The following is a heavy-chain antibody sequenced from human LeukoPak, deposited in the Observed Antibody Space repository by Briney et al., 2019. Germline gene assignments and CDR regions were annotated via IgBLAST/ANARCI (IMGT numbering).Heavy chain of an antibody. Sequence: SETLSLTCTVSGGSISSHYWSWIRQPPGKGLEWIGYIYYSGSTIYNPSLKSRVTISVDTSKNQFSLKLSSVTAADTAVYYCARGVVVPAAIAAGYYYYMDVWGRGTTVTVSS. CDR3: ARGVVVPAAIAAGYYYYMDV. J-gene: IGHJ6*03. D-gene: IGHD2-2*02. CDR1: GGSISSHY. V-gene: IGHV4-59*11. CDR2: IYYSGST.